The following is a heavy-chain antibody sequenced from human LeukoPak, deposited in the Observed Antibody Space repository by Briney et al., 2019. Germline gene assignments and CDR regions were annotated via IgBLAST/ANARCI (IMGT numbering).Heavy chain of an antibody. CDR2: IYFSGST. Sequence: SQTLSLTCTVSGGSIRSGGYYGSWIRQHPGKGLEWIGYIYFSGSTYYNPSLKSRVTISIDTSKNQFSLKLSSVTAADTAVYYCARDPNAFGESYGMDVWGQGTTVTVSS. V-gene: IGHV4-31*03. J-gene: IGHJ6*02. CDR3: ARDPNAFGESYGMDV. D-gene: IGHD3-10*01. CDR1: GGSIRSGGYY.